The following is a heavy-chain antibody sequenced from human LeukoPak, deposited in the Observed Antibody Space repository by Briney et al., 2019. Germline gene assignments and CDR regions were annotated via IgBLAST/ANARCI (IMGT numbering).Heavy chain of an antibody. V-gene: IGHV1-18*01. CDR2: ISAYNGNT. J-gene: IGHJ6*02. D-gene: IGHD5-18*01. CDR3: ARGSVDTARYYGMDV. Sequence: ASVKVSCKASGYTFASYAISWVRQAPGQGLEWMGWISAYNGNTNYAQKLQGRVTMTTDTSTSTAYMEVRSLRSDDTAVYYCARGSVDTARYYGMDVWGQGTTVTVSS. CDR1: GYTFASYA.